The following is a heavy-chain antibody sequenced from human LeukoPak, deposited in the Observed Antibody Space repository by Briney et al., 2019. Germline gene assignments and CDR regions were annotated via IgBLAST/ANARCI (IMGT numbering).Heavy chain of an antibody. J-gene: IGHJ4*02. CDR1: GYTFTSYG. Sequence: ASVKVSCKASGYTFTSYGISWVRQAPGQGLEWMGGIIPFSDTPNYAIYAQKLQGRVTIITDESTITAYMELSSLRSDDTAVYYCASYSGSSLRIFDYWGQGTLVTVSS. CDR3: ASYSGSSLRIFDY. CDR2: IIPFSDTPNYA. V-gene: IGHV1-69*05. D-gene: IGHD6-6*01.